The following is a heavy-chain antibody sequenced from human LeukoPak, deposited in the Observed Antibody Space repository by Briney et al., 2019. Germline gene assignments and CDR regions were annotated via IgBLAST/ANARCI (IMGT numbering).Heavy chain of an antibody. CDR1: GFTSSDYY. V-gene: IGHV3-11*01. D-gene: IGHD2-21*02. CDR2: ISSSGSTI. CDR3: AREVSGGDRIFDY. Sequence: GGSLRLSCAASGFTSSDYYMSWIRQAPGKGLEWVSYISSSGSTICYADSVKGRFTISRDNAKNSLYLQMNSLRAEDTAVYYCAREVSGGDRIFDYWGQGTLVTVSS. J-gene: IGHJ4*02.